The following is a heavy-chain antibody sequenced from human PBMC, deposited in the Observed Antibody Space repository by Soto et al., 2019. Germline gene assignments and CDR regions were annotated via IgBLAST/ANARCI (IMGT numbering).Heavy chain of an antibody. V-gene: IGHV3-30*04. D-gene: IGHD3-16*01. Sequence: QVQLVESGGGVVQPGRSLKLSCAGSGFTFGSSSIHWVRQAPGKGLDWLAVISNHGKEIHYADSVKGRFLISRDNSQNTAFMQMTGLTTKDTVMYFCVAEPSLGPVRDWGQGTLVAVS. J-gene: IGHJ4*02. CDR1: GFTFGSSS. CDR3: VAEPSLGPVRD. CDR2: ISNHGKEI.